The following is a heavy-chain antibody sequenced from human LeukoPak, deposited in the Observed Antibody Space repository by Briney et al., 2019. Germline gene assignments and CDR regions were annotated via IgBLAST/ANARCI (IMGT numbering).Heavy chain of an antibody. CDR3: ARLAVVGATVGFDF. J-gene: IGHJ4*02. V-gene: IGHV3-7*01. CDR1: GFTFSTFW. Sequence: GRSLRLSWAASGFTFSTFWMGWVRQAPGKWLDWVANINQDEGEIYYADSVRGRFTIYRDHAKHLLFLQMNSLRVEDTALYYCARLAVVGATVGFDFWGQGTLVTVSS. CDR2: INQDEGEI. D-gene: IGHD1-26*01.